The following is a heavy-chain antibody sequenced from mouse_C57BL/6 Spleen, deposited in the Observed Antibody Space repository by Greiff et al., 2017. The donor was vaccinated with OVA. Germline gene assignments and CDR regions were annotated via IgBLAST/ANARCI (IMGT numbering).Heavy chain of an antibody. CDR2: ISYDGSN. Sequence: VQLKESGPGLVKPSQSLSLTCSVTGYSITSGYYWNWIRQFPGNKLEWMGYISYDGSNNYNPSLKNRISITRDTSKNQFFLRLNSVTTEDTATYYCAREGNWDWYFDVWGTGTTVTVSS. D-gene: IGHD4-1*01. CDR3: AREGNWDWYFDV. CDR1: GYSITSGYY. V-gene: IGHV3-6*01. J-gene: IGHJ1*03.